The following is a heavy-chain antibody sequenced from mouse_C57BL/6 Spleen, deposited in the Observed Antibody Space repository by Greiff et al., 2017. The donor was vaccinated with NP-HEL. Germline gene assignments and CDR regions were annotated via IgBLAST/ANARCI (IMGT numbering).Heavy chain of an antibody. CDR1: GYTFTDYN. Sequence: EVQLQQSGPELVKPGASVKIPCKASGYTFTDYNMDWVKQSHGKSLEWIGDINPNNGGTIYNQKFKGKATLTVDKSSSTAYMELRSLTPEDTAVYYCSRSPTTVPYAMDYWGQGTSVTVSS. V-gene: IGHV1-18*01. J-gene: IGHJ4*01. CDR2: INPNNGGT. D-gene: IGHD1-1*01. CDR3: SRSPTTVPYAMDY.